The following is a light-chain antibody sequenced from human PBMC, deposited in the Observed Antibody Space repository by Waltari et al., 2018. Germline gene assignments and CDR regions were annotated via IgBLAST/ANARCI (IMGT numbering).Light chain of an antibody. CDR3: QQSYSTPRT. CDR2: AAS. CDR1: QSISSY. V-gene: IGKV1-39*01. J-gene: IGKJ4*01. Sequence: DIQMTQSPSSLSASVGDRVTITCRASQSISSYLTWYQQKPGTAPKLLIYAASSLQSGVPSRFSGSGSGTDFTLPISSLQPEDFATYYCQQSYSTPRTFGGGTKVEIK.